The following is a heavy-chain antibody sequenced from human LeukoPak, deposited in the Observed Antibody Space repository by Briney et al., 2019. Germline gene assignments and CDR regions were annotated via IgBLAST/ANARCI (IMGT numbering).Heavy chain of an antibody. CDR2: ISSSGSTI. CDR1: GFTFSSYE. CDR3: ARGFITMVRGVPDY. D-gene: IGHD3-10*01. J-gene: IGHJ4*02. V-gene: IGHV3-48*03. Sequence: PGGSLRLSCAASGFTFSSYEMNWVRQAPGKGLEWVSYISSSGSTIYYADSVKGRFTISRDNAKNSLYLQMNSLRAEDTAVYYCARGFITMVRGVPDYWGQGTLVTVSS.